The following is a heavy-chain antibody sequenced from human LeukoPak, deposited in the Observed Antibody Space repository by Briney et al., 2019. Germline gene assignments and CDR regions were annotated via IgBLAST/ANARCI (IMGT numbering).Heavy chain of an antibody. V-gene: IGHV3-30*04. Sequence: GRSLRLSCAASRFTFSNYAMHWVRQAPGKGLEWVAIISYDGSNYYYADSVKGRFTISRDNSKNTLYLQMNSLRAEDTAVYHCAKGKGYSSSSSDHWGQGTLVTVSS. CDR1: RFTFSNYA. CDR2: ISYDGSNY. CDR3: AKGKGYSSSSSDH. J-gene: IGHJ5*02. D-gene: IGHD6-6*01.